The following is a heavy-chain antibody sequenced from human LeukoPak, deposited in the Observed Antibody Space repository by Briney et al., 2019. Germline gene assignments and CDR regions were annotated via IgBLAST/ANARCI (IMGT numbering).Heavy chain of an antibody. D-gene: IGHD6-13*01. CDR1: GGSISSGGYY. J-gene: IGHJ4*02. V-gene: IGHV4-31*03. CDR2: IYYSGST. Sequence: PSETLSLTCTVSGGSISSGGYYWRWIRQHPGKGLEWIGYIYYSGSTYYNPSLKSRVTISVDRSKNQFSLKLSSVTAADTAVYYCARGSSSWYDFIDYWGQGTLVTVSS. CDR3: ARGSSSWYDFIDY.